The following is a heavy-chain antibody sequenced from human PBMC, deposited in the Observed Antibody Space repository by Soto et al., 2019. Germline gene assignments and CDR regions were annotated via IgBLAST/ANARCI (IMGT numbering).Heavy chain of an antibody. V-gene: IGHV3-30*04. J-gene: IGHJ4*02. Sequence: GESLKISCAASGFTFSSYAMHWVRQAPGKGLEWVAVISYDGSNKYYADSVKGRFTISRDNSKNTLYLQMNSLRAEDTAVYYCARDGVARGALDYWGQGTLVTVSS. CDR1: GFTFSSYA. D-gene: IGHD3-10*01. CDR3: ARDGVARGALDY. CDR2: ISYDGSNK.